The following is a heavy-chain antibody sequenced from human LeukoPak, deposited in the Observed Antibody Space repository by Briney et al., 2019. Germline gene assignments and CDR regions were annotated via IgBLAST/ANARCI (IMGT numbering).Heavy chain of an antibody. J-gene: IGHJ3*02. CDR3: ARDVLPYSGNYSATLGAGAFDI. CDR2: ITSGSSYI. Sequence: GGSLRLSCAASRFTFSSYNMNWVRQAPGQGLEWVSSITSGSSYIYYADSVKGRFTISRDNAKNSLYLQMNSLRAEDTAVYYCARDVLPYSGNYSATLGAGAFDIWGQGIMVTVSS. V-gene: IGHV3-21*01. CDR1: RFTFSSYN. D-gene: IGHD1-26*01.